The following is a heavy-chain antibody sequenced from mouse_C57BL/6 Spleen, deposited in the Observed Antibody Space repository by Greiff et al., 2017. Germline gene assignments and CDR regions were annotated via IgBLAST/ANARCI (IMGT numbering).Heavy chain of an antibody. V-gene: IGHV1-80*01. CDR3: ARSPITTVVPYWYFDV. CDR2: IYPGDGDT. J-gene: IGHJ1*03. Sequence: VQLQQSGAELVKPGASVKISCKASGYAFSSYWMNWVKQRPGKGLEWIGQIYPGDGDTNYNGKFKGKATLTADKSSSTAYMQLSSLTSEDSAVYFCARSPITTVVPYWYFDVWGTGTTVTVSS. D-gene: IGHD1-1*01. CDR1: GYAFSSYW.